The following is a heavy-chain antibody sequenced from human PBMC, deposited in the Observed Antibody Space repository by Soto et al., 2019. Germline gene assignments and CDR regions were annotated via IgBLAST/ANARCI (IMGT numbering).Heavy chain of an antibody. V-gene: IGHV4-39*02. J-gene: IGHJ3*02. CDR3: ARETYYYESGAYYYGLDI. CDR2: IYYTGST. Sequence: PSETLSLTCTVSGGSISSSSFYWGWIRQPPGKGLEWIGTIYYTGSTYYSPSLKSRVTMSVDTSKNQFSLKLSSVTAADTAVYYCARETYYYESGAYYYGLDIWGQGTRVTVAS. CDR1: GGSISSSSFY. D-gene: IGHD3-22*01.